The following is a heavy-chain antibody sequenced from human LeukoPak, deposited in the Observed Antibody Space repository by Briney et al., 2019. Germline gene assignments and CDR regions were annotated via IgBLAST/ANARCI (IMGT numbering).Heavy chain of an antibody. V-gene: IGHV4-34*01. D-gene: IGHD3-22*01. CDR2: INHSGST. J-gene: IGHJ6*02. CDR1: GGSFSGYY. Sequence: SETLSLTCAVYGGSFSGYYWSWIRQPPGNGLEWIGEINHSGSTNYNPSLKSRVTISVDTSKNQFSLKLSSVTAADTAVYYCARGGGYRSSGYWGRYGMDVWGQGTTVTVSS. CDR3: ARGGGYRSSGYWGRYGMDV.